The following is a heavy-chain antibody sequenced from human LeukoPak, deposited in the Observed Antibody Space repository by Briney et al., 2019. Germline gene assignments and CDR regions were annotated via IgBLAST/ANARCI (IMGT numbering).Heavy chain of an antibody. CDR2: INHSGST. CDR1: GGSFSGYY. J-gene: IGHJ5*02. V-gene: IGHV4-34*01. Sequence: PSETLSLTCAVYGGSFSGYYWSWIRQPPGKGLEWIGEINHSGSTNYNPSLKSRVTISVDTSKNQFSLKLSSVTAADTAVYYCARVGKQWLVLRGWFDPWGQGTLVTVSS. D-gene: IGHD6-19*01. CDR3: ARVGKQWLVLRGWFDP.